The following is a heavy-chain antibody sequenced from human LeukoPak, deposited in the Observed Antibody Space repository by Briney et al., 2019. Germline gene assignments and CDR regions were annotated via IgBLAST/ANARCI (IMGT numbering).Heavy chain of an antibody. J-gene: IGHJ6*03. CDR2: VSGGSGTM. Sequence: GGSLRLSCAASGFTFSTYNMNWVRQAPGKGLEWVSYVSGGSGTMYYADSVKGRFTISRDNAKNSLYLQMNSLRAEDTAVYYCARDRGQTGYYWSYYYYMDVWGKGTTVTVSS. CDR1: GFTFSTYN. D-gene: IGHD3-9*01. CDR3: ARDRGQTGYYWSYYYYMDV. V-gene: IGHV3-48*01.